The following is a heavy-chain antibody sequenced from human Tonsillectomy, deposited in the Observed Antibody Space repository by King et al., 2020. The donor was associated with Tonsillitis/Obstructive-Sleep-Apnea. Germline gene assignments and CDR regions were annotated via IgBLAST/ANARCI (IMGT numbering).Heavy chain of an antibody. V-gene: IGHV5-51*03. J-gene: IGHJ4*02. Sequence: VQLVQSGAEVKKPGESLKISCKGSGYSFTSYWIGWVRQMPGKGLEWMGIIYPGDSDTRYSPSFQGQVTISADKSISTAYLQGSSLKASDTAMYYCARTSSQFDYGDYDGAFDYWGQGTLVTVSS. CDR1: GYSFTSYW. D-gene: IGHD4-17*01. CDR3: ARTSSQFDYGDYDGAFDY. CDR2: IYPGDSDT.